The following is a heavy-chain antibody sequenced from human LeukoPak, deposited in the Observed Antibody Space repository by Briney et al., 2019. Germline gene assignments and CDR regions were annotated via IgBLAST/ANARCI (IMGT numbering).Heavy chain of an antibody. CDR1: DGAITGYY. J-gene: IGHJ4*02. Sequence: SETLSLTCTDSDGAITGYYWGWIRQPPGKGLDWIGHLHYGGSTNYNPSLKSRVTISVDTSKNHFSLKLSSVTAADTAVYYCARGYSTSWTYYFDYWGQGALVTVSS. CDR2: LHYGGST. V-gene: IGHV4-59*01. CDR3: ARGYSTSWTYYFDY. D-gene: IGHD6-13*01.